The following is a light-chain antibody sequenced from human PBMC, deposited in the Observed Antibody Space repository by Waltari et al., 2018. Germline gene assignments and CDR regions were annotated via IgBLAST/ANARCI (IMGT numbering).Light chain of an antibody. V-gene: IGKV3-15*01. J-gene: IGKJ1*01. CDR2: GAS. Sequence: DIVMTQSPATLSVSPGERATLSCRASQSVSSNLAWYQQKPDQAPRLLIYGASTRATGIPARFSGSGSGTEFTLTISSMQSEDFAVYYCQQYNNWPRTFGQGTKVEIK. CDR3: QQYNNWPRT. CDR1: QSVSSN.